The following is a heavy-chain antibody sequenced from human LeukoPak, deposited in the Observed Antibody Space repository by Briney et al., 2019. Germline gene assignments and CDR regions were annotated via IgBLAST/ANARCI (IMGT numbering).Heavy chain of an antibody. V-gene: IGHV5-10-1*01. Sequence: GESLRISCKASGYSFTSYWISGVRQMPGKGLEWMGRIDPSDSYTNYSPSFQGHVTISADKSISTAYLQWSSLKASDTAMYYCAGHEGYGDYEGGFDYWGQGTLVTVSS. D-gene: IGHD4-17*01. CDR1: GYSFTSYW. J-gene: IGHJ4*02. CDR3: AGHEGYGDYEGGFDY. CDR2: IDPSDSYT.